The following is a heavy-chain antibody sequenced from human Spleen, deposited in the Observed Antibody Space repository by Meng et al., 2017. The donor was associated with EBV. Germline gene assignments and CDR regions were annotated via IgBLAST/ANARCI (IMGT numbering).Heavy chain of an antibody. CDR3: ARTGIVSVPGTGDY. D-gene: IGHD6-19*01. V-gene: IGHV2-5*02. CDR1: GFSFSTVGEG. Sequence: QITLKESGPSLVKPTQTLTLTCTFSGFSFSTVGEGVGWFRQTPGKPLEWLALMYWDDDKRYSPSLKTRLTITRDTSENQVVLTMTNMDPVDTATYFCARTGIVSVPGTGDYWGQGLLVTVSS. J-gene: IGHJ4*02. CDR2: MYWDDDK.